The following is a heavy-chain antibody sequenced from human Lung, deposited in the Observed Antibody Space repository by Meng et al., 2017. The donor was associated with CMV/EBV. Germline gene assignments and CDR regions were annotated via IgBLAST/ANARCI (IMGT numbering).Heavy chain of an antibody. V-gene: IGHV4-34*01. D-gene: IGHD3-10*01. CDR2: INHGGST. CDR1: GGSISGSY. Sequence: QVELQQWDVGLLGPSENLSLTCAVYGGSISGSYWSWIRQSPAKGLEWIGKINHGGSTNYNPSLESRVTISVDTPKNQFSLRLTSMTVADTAVYYCARERHSTIIRGVIDFWGQGALVTVSS. J-gene: IGHJ4*02. CDR3: ARERHSTIIRGVIDF.